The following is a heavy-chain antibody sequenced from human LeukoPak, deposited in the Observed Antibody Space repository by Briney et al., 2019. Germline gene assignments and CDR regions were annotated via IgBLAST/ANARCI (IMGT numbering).Heavy chain of an antibody. CDR3: ARDSSSWYYDY. J-gene: IGHJ4*02. CDR1: GFTFSSYW. Sequence: PGGSLRLSCAASGFTFSSYWMHWVRQAPGKGLVWVSCIKSDGSSTTYADSVKGRFTISRDNAKNTLQLQMNSLRAEDTAVYYCARDSSSWYYDYWGQGTLVTVSS. V-gene: IGHV3-74*03. CDR2: IKSDGSST. D-gene: IGHD6-13*01.